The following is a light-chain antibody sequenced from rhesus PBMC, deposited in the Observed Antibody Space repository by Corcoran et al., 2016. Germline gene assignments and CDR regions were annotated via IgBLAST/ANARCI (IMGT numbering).Light chain of an antibody. V-gene: IGKV1-38*01. Sequence: DIQLTQSPSSLSAFVGDRVTITCRASQGISSYLAWYQQKPGKAPKVLIYDASNLQGGVPSRFSGSGSGTDFTLTISRLHPEDFAVYYCQQRSTYPLTFGGGTKVEIK. CDR1: QGISSY. J-gene: IGKJ4*01. CDR2: DAS. CDR3: QQRSTYPLT.